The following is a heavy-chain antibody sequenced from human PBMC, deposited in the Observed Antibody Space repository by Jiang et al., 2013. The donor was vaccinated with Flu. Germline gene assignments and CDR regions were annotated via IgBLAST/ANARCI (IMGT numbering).Heavy chain of an antibody. CDR2: LYYSETISYSGNT. D-gene: IGHD3-22*01. CDR3: ARCFDIRVVVTPDGFDI. Sequence: GPGLVKPSETLSLTCTVSGGSISTSGYYWGWVRQPPGKGLEWIGSLYYSETISYSGNTYYNPSLKSRVTISVDTSKNQISLKLTSVTAADTAVYYCARCFDIRVVVTPDGFDIWGQGTMVTVSS. V-gene: IGHV4-39*01. J-gene: IGHJ3*02. CDR1: GGSISTSGYY.